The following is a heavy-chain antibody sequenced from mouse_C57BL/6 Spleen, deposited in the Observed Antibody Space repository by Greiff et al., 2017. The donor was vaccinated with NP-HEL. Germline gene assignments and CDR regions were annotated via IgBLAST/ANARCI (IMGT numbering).Heavy chain of an antibody. CDR1: GYTFTSYW. Sequence: QVQLQQPGAELVKPGASVKLSCKASGYTFTSYWMHWVKQRPGRGLEWIGRIVPNSGGTKYNEKFKGKATLTVDKPSSTAYMQLSSLTSEDSAVYYCAREDDDLDYWGQGTTLTVSS. CDR3: AREDDDLDY. D-gene: IGHD2-3*01. J-gene: IGHJ2*01. CDR2: IVPNSGGT. V-gene: IGHV1-72*01.